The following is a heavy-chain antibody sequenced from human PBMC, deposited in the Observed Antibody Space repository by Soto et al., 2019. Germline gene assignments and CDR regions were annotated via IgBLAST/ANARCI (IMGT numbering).Heavy chain of an antibody. V-gene: IGHV1-8*01. CDR3: ARLASSPITIFGVVIIPSLWFDP. J-gene: IGHJ5*02. D-gene: IGHD3-3*01. CDR2: MNPNSGNT. Sequence: ASVKVSCKASGYTFTSYDINWVQQATGQGLEWMGWMNPNSGNTGYAQKFQGRVTMTRNTSVSTAYMELSSLRSEDTAVYYCARLASSPITIFGVVIIPSLWFDPWGQGTLVTVSS. CDR1: GYTFTSYD.